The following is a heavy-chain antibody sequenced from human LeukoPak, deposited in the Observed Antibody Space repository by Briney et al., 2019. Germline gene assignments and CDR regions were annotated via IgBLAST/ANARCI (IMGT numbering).Heavy chain of an antibody. D-gene: IGHD3-22*01. V-gene: IGHV1-24*01. CDR1: GYTLTELS. J-gene: IGHJ4*02. CDR3: ARDSGPGSGYLN. CDR2: FDPEDGET. Sequence: RASVKVSCKVSGYTLTELSMHWVRQAPGKGLEWMGGFDPEDGETIYAQKFQGRVTMTEDTSTSTAYMELRSLRSDDTAVYYCARDSGPGSGYLNWGQGTLVTVSS.